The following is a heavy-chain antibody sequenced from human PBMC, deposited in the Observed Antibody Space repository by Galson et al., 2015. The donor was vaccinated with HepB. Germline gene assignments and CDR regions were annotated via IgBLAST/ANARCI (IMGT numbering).Heavy chain of an antibody. Sequence: SLRLSCAASGFTFSSYSMNWVRQAPGKGLEWVSSISSSSSYIYYADSVKGRFTISRDNAKNSLYLQMNSLRAEDTAVYYCARERDYGDYVGKSHIDHWGQGILVTVSS. CDR2: ISSSSSYI. D-gene: IGHD4-17*01. V-gene: IGHV3-21*01. J-gene: IGHJ4*02. CDR3: ARERDYGDYVGKSHIDH. CDR1: GFTFSSYS.